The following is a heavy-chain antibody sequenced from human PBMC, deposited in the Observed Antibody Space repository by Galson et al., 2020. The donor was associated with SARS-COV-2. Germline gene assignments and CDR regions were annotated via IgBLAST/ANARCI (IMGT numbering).Heavy chain of an antibody. V-gene: IGHV3-33*01. J-gene: IGHJ4*02. CDR2: IFFDGSEK. CDR1: GFTFSDHA. D-gene: IGHD6-19*01. Sequence: GESLKISCAASGFTFSDHAMHWVRQAPGKGLEWVAQIFFDGSEKYYGDSVRGRFTISRDSSKNTVYLQMNNLRVDDTAVYYCARDGQSSRGWAFDYWGQGPLLTVCS. CDR3: ARDGQSSRGWAFDY.